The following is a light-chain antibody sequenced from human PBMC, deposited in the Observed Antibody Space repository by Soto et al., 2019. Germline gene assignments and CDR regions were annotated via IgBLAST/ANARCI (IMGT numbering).Light chain of an antibody. J-gene: IGKJ5*01. V-gene: IGKV3D-20*02. CDR3: QQRTNWPPIT. Sequence: EIVLTQSPGTRSFSPGERASLYCRASRSVSSNYLAWFQQGPGQAPRLLMFCASGRATGIPARFSCSGSGTAFTLTISSLEPEDFAVYYCQQRTNWPPITFGQGTRLEI. CDR2: CAS. CDR1: RSVSSNY.